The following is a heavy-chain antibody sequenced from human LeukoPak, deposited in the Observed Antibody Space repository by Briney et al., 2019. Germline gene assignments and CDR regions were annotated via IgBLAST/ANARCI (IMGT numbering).Heavy chain of an antibody. CDR3: ARDMIHDDAFDL. J-gene: IGHJ3*01. V-gene: IGHV3-21*01. Sequence: PGGSLRLSCEASGFSFSYYKFSWVCQAPGKGLEWVSSISSSGIDMYYADSLKGRFTISRDNAKNSLYLHMSSLRVEDTAVYYCARDMIHDDAFDLWGQGTMVTVSS. CDR2: ISSSGIDM. D-gene: IGHD3-16*01. CDR1: GFSFSYYK.